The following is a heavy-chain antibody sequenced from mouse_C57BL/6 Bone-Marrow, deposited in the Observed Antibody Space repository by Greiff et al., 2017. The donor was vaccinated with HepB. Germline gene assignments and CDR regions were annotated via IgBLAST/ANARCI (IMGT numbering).Heavy chain of an antibody. Sequence: EVHLVESGGGLVQPGGSMKLSCVASGFTFSNYWMNWVRQSPEKGLEWVAQIRLKSDNYATHYAESVKGRFTISRDDSKSSVYLQMNNLRAEDTGIYYCPGRYGSSFDYWGQGTTLTVSS. CDR1: GFTFSNYW. J-gene: IGHJ2*01. CDR3: PGRYGSSFDY. D-gene: IGHD1-1*01. V-gene: IGHV6-3*01. CDR2: IRLKSDNYAT.